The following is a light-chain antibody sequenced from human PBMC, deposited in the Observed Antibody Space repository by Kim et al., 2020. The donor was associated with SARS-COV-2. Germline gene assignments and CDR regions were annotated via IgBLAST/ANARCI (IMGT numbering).Light chain of an antibody. CDR3: CSYTTRYTPS. J-gene: IGLJ1*01. Sequence: QSVLTQPASVSGSPGQSITISCTGTSSDVGAYNFVSWYQHHPGKAPKLMIYDVTNRPSGVSNRFSGSKSGNTASPTISGLQAEDEALYYCCSYTTRYTPSFGTGTKVTVL. V-gene: IGLV2-14*03. CDR1: SSDVGAYNF. CDR2: DVT.